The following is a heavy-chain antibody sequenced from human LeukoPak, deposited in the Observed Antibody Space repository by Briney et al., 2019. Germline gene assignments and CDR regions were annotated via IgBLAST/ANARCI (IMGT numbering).Heavy chain of an antibody. D-gene: IGHD4-17*01. J-gene: IGHJ5*02. CDR2: IIPILGIA. V-gene: IGHV1-69*04. CDR3: ASDYGDFQSLAVGNWFDP. CDR1: GGTFSSYA. Sequence: GASVKVSCKASGGTFSSYAISWVRQAPGQGLEWMGRIIPILGIANYAQKFQGRVTITADKSTSTAYMELSSLRSEDTAVYYCASDYGDFQSLAVGNWFDPWGQGTLVTVSS.